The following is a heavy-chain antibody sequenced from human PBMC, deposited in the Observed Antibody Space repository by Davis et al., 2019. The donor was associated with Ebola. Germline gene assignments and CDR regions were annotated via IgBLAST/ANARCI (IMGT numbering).Heavy chain of an antibody. Sequence: KVSCKGSEYTFTTYWIGWVRQMPGKGLEWMGIIYPGDSDTRYSPSFQGQVTISADKSISTAYLQWSSLKASDTAMYYCARRGGWSGAFLDYWGQGTLVTVSS. D-gene: IGHD3-3*02. CDR3: ARRGGWSGAFLDY. CDR2: IYPGDSDT. CDR1: EYTFTTYW. V-gene: IGHV5-51*01. J-gene: IGHJ4*02.